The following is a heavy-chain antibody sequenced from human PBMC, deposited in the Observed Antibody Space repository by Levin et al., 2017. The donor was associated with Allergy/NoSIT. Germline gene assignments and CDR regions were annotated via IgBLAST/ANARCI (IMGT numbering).Heavy chain of an antibody. CDR1: GGTFSSYA. J-gene: IGHJ2*01. D-gene: IGHD6-13*01. CDR2: LTPFSGTG. Sequence: SVKVSCKASGGTFSSYAFSWVRQASGQGLEWMGGLTPFSGTGKYAQKFQGRLTITADESTSTAYMELSNLRSEDTAVYYCARRNTRIIAANFWYFDLWGRGTVVTVSS. CDR3: ARRNTRIIAANFWYFDL. V-gene: IGHV1-69*13.